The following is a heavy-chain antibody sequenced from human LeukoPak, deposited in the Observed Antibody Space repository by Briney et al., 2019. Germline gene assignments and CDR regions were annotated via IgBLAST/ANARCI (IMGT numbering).Heavy chain of an antibody. CDR2: IYYSGST. D-gene: IGHD6-13*01. J-gene: IGHJ4*02. V-gene: IGHV4-59*01. CDR1: GGSISSYY. Sequence: SSETLSLTCTVSGGSISSYYWSWIRQPPGKGLEWIGYIYYSGSTNYNPSLKSRVTISVDTSKNQFSLKLSSVTAADTAVYYCAGGGDSSSWYVYWGQGTLVTVSS. CDR3: AGGGDSSSWYVY.